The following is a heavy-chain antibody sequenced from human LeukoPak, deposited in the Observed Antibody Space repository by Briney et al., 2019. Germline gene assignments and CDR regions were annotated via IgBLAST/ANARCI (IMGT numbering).Heavy chain of an antibody. D-gene: IGHD1-26*01. Sequence: PSETLSLTCTVSGGSIGSYYWSWIRQPPGKGLEWIGYIYYSGSTNYNPSLKSRVTISVDTSKNQFSLKLSSVTAADTAVYYCARQSGSYASYGMDVWGQGTTVTVSS. CDR1: GGSIGSYY. CDR3: ARQSGSYASYGMDV. V-gene: IGHV4-59*08. CDR2: IYYSGST. J-gene: IGHJ6*02.